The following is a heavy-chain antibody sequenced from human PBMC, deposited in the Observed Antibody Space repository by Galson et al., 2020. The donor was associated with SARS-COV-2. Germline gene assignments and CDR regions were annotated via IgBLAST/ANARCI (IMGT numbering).Heavy chain of an antibody. V-gene: IGHV1-24*01. Sequence: ASVNVSCKASRHTLTELSMNWVRQAPGKGPEWRGGIGPQDGETIYAQKIQGRVTMTEDSSTDTAYMELSSLRSEDTAVYYCATGIDKSPVGEREMDVWGKGTTVTVSS. J-gene: IGHJ6*04. CDR1: RHTLTELS. CDR3: ATGIDKSPVGEREMDV. CDR2: IGPQDGET. D-gene: IGHD4-17*01.